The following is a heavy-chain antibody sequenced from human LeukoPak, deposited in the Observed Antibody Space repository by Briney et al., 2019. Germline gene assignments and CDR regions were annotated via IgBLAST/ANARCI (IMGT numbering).Heavy chain of an antibody. J-gene: IGHJ3*02. CDR2: INPNSGGT. CDR3: ASLWDIVVVPAAIRPRYDAFDI. CDR1: GYTFTGYY. Sequence: GASVKVSCKASGYTFTGYYMHWVRQAPGQGLEWMGWINPNSGGTNYAQKFQGRVTMTRDTSISTAYMELSRLRSDDTAVYYCASLWDIVVVPAAIRPRYDAFDIWGQGTMVTVSS. D-gene: IGHD2-2*02. V-gene: IGHV1-2*02.